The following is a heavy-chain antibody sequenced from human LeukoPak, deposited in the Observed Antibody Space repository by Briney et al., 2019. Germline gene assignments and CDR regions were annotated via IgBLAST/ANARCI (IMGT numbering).Heavy chain of an antibody. CDR3: ARALGGYYYYGMDV. CDR1: GYTFTGYY. J-gene: IGHJ6*02. D-gene: IGHD3-10*01. CDR2: INPNSGGT. Sequence: GASVKVSCKASGYTFTGYYMHWVRQAPGQGLEWMRWINPNSGGTNYAQKFQGRVTMTRDTSISTAYMELSRLRSDDTAVYYCARALGGYYYYGMDVWGQGTTVTVSS. V-gene: IGHV1-2*02.